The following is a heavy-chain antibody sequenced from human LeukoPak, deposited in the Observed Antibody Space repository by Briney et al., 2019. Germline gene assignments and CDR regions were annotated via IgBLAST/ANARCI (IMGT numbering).Heavy chain of an antibody. CDR2: ITASGTAM. Sequence: GGSLRLSCAASGFTFSGYSMNWVRQAPGKGLEWVSHITASGTAMFYADSVKGRFTISRDNAKNSLYLQMNSLRAEDTAVYYCARDADYDFWSGYYFDFQHWGQGTLVTVSS. CDR1: GFTFSGYS. J-gene: IGHJ1*01. V-gene: IGHV3-48*04. CDR3: ARDADYDFWSGYYFDFQH. D-gene: IGHD3-3*01.